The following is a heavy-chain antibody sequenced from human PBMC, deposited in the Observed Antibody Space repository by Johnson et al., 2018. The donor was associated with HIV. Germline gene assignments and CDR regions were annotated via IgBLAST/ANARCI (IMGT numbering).Heavy chain of an antibody. CDR1: GFRFRSYV. CDR2: IWYDGSNE. CDR3: ARAIVVDDDAFDI. D-gene: IGHD3-22*01. Sequence: QVQLVESGGGVVQPGRSLRLSCAASGFRFRSYVMHWVRQAPGKGLEWVAAIWYDGSNEYYADSVKGRFTISRDNSKNSLYLQMNSLRAEDTAVYYCARAIVVDDDAFDIWGQGTMVTVSS. J-gene: IGHJ3*02. V-gene: IGHV3-33*01.